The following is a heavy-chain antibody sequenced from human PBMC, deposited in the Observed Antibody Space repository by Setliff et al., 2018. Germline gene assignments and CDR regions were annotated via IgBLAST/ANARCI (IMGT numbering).Heavy chain of an antibody. D-gene: IGHD2-15*01. V-gene: IGHV1-18*01. CDR3: ARGPLDFVVAPAEGKFDY. CDR2: INA. J-gene: IGHJ4*02. CDR1: GYSFLSYG. Sequence: ASVKVSCKASGYSFLSYGITWVRQAPGQGLEWMGWINAYAQKFQGRVTMTIDTLTSTAYMELRSLRSDDTAVYYCARGPLDFVVAPAEGKFDYWGQGTLVTVSS.